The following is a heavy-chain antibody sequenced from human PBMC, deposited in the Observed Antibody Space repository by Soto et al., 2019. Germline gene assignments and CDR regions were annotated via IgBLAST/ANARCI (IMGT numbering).Heavy chain of an antibody. J-gene: IGHJ4*02. CDR2: ISFDGKNR. D-gene: IGHD2-15*01. CDR1: GFIFSNYG. CDR3: AKRGGVVSGSEPPFFEN. V-gene: IGHV3-30*18. Sequence: QVQLVESGGGVVQPGKSLRLSCAASGFIFSNYGMHWVRQAPGKGLEWVALISFDGKNRNYADSVKGRFTIYRDNPQDTLYLEMNSLRPEDTAFYYCAKRGGVVSGSEPPFFENWGQGTLGTVSS.